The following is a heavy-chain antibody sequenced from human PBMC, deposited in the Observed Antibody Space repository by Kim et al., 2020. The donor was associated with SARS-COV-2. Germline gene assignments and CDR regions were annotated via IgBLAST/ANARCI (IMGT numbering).Heavy chain of an antibody. CDR1: GYSFTSYW. J-gene: IGHJ3*02. Sequence: GESLKISCKGSGYSFTSYWISWVRQMPGKGLEWMGRIDPSDSYTNYSSSFQGHVTISADKSISTAYLQWSSLKASDTAMYYCAIRGLLWFGEPGFGDAFDIWGQGTMVTISS. CDR3: AIRGLLWFGEPGFGDAFDI. V-gene: IGHV5-10-1*01. CDR2: IDPSDSYT. D-gene: IGHD3-10*01.